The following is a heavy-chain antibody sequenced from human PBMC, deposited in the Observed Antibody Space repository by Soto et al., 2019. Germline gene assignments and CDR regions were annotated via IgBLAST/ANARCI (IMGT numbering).Heavy chain of an antibody. CDR1: GFTFIDYY. D-gene: IGHD4-17*01. V-gene: IGHV3-11*01. CDR3: AREPEEYGDFLDFDY. Sequence: GGSLRPSSAAIGFTFIDYYMIWILQAPREGLEWVSYISSSGSAIYYADSVKGRFTISRDSAKNSLYLQMNSLRAEDTAVYYCAREPEEYGDFLDFDYWGQGT. J-gene: IGHJ4*02. CDR2: ISSSGSAI.